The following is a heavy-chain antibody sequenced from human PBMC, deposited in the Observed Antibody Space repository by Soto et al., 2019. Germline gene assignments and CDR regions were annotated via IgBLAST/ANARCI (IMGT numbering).Heavy chain of an antibody. J-gene: IGHJ6*02. CDR1: GYSFTGYW. CDR3: ARPSMYSSSWYSPYYGMDV. D-gene: IGHD6-13*01. Sequence: PGESLKISCKGSGYSFTGYWIGWVRQMPGKGLEWMGIIYPGDSDTRYSPSFQGQVTISADKSISTAYLQWSSLKASDTAMYYCARPSMYSSSWYSPYYGMDVWGQGTTV. CDR2: IYPGDSDT. V-gene: IGHV5-51*01.